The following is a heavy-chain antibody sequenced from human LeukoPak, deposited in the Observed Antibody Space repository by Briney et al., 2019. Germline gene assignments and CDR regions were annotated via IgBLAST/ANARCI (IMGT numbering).Heavy chain of an antibody. CDR2: ISGYNDDT. J-gene: IGHJ5*02. Sequence: ASVKVSCKASGYSFSSYGISWVRQAPGQGLEWMGWISGYNDDTNYAQKFQGRVSMTTDTSTSTAYMEVRSLRSDDTAVYYCAREIITMVRGVIMRWFDPWGQGTLVTVSS. D-gene: IGHD3-10*01. CDR3: AREIITMVRGVIMRWFDP. V-gene: IGHV1-18*01. CDR1: GYSFSSYG.